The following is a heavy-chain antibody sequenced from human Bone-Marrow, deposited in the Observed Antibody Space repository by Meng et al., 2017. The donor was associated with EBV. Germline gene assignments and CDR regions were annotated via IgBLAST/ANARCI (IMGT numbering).Heavy chain of an antibody. CDR1: GGSISESSFY. J-gene: IGHJ4*02. D-gene: IGHD3-9*01. Sequence: QGQLQESGPGLVKPSGTLSLTCTVSGGSISESSFYWGWIRQTPGKGLEWIGSIFYSGGTYYNPSLQSRVTISIGTSNIHFSLSLTSVTAADTAIYYCARHTGRFDWSYADWGQGTLVTVSS. CDR2: IFYSGGT. CDR3: ARHTGRFDWSYAD. V-gene: IGHV4-39*01.